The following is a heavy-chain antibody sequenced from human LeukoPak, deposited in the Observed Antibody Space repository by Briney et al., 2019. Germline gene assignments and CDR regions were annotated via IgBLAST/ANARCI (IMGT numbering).Heavy chain of an antibody. CDR2: IDPNSGGT. CDR3: ARDKQLDWAHYYYCYMDV. D-gene: IGHD1-1*01. CDR1: GYTFTSYA. Sequence: ASVKVSCKASGYTFTSYAMHWVRQSPGQGLEWMGWIDPNSGGTNYAQKFQGRVTLTRDTPISTAYMELSRLRSEDTAVYYCARDKQLDWAHYYYCYMDVWGKGTTVTVSS. J-gene: IGHJ6*03. V-gene: IGHV1-2*02.